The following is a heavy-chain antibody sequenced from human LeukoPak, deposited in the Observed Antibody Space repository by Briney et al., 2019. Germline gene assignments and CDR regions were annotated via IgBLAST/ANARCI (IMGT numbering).Heavy chain of an antibody. CDR1: GFTFSSYW. CDR3: ASSSWSHYFDY. J-gene: IGHJ4*02. Sequence: GGSLRLSCAASGFTFSSYWMSWVRQAPGEGLEWVANIKQDGSEKYYVDSVKGRFTISRDNAKNSLYLQMNSLRAEDTAVYYCASSSWSHYFDYWGQGTLVTVSS. D-gene: IGHD6-13*01. V-gene: IGHV3-7*03. CDR2: IKQDGSEK.